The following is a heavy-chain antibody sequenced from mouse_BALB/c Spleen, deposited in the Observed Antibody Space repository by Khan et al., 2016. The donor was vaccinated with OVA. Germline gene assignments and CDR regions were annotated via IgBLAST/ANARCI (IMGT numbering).Heavy chain of an antibody. CDR1: GYTFINYW. V-gene: IGHV1-7*01. J-gene: IGHJ2*01. CDR2: INPTTNYT. Sequence: VKLQESGAELAKPGASVNMSCKTSGYTFINYWILWVKQRPGQGLEWIGYINPTTNYTEFNQNFKDKATLTADRSSSTAYMQLSSLTSEDSAVYYCARRGLRWDFDYWGQGTTLTDSS. CDR3: ARRGLRWDFDY. D-gene: IGHD1-1*01.